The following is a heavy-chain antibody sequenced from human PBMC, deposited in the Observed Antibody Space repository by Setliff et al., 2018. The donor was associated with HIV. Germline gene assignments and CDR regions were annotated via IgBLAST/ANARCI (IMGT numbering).Heavy chain of an antibody. V-gene: IGHV4-34*12. Sequence: SETLSLTCAVYGGSFSGYYWNWIRQPPGKGLEWIGEIIHSGGTNYNPSLKSRVTISVDTPKNQFSLKLSSVTAADTAVYYCARRSGYAEDYWGQGTLVTVSS. J-gene: IGHJ4*02. CDR2: IIHSGGT. CDR3: ARRSGYAEDY. D-gene: IGHD5-12*01. CDR1: GGSFSGYY.